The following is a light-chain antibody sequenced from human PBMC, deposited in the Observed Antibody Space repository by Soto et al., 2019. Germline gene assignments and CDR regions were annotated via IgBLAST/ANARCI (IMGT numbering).Light chain of an antibody. Sequence: SYYLTQPPSVSVAPGQTARITCGGDNIGSDSVHWYQQKPGQAPLLVVYDDSDRPSGIPERFSGFSYGNTATLTISRVEAGDEADYYCQVWDGSSDHYVFGTGTKVTVL. CDR2: DDS. V-gene: IGLV3-21*02. CDR3: QVWDGSSDHYV. J-gene: IGLJ1*01. CDR1: NIGSDS.